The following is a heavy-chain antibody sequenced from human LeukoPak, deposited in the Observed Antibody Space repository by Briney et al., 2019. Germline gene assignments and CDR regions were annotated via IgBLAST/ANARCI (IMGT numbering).Heavy chain of an antibody. J-gene: IGHJ5*02. CDR1: GGSISSGSYY. CDR3: ARDSGITIFGVVIKDNWFDP. Sequence: TLSLTCTVSGGSISSGSYYWSWIRQPAGRGLEWIGRIYTSGSTNYNPSLKSRVTISVDTSKNQFSLKLSSVTAADTAVYYCARDSGITIFGVVIKDNWFDPWGQGTLVTVSS. V-gene: IGHV4-61*02. CDR2: IYTSGST. D-gene: IGHD3-3*01.